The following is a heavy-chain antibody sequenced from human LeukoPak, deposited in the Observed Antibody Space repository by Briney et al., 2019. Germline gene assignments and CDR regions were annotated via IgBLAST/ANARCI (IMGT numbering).Heavy chain of an antibody. J-gene: IGHJ4*02. CDR1: GGSISSGGYY. CDR2: IYYSGST. D-gene: IGHD5-12*01. Sequence: SQTLSLTCTVSGGSISSGGYYWSWIRQHPGKGLEWIGYIYYSGSTYYNPSLKCRVTISVDTSKNQFSLKLSSVTAADTAVYYCARDPSGYDSGFDYWGQGTLVTVSS. CDR3: ARDPSGYDSGFDY. V-gene: IGHV4-31*03.